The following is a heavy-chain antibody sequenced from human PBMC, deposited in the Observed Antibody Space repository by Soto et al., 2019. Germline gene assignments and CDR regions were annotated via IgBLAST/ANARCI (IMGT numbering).Heavy chain of an antibody. Sequence: LRLSCAASGFTFSSYAMSWVRQAPGKGLEWVSAISGSGGSTYYADSVKGRFTISRDNSKNTLYLQMNSLRAEDTAVYYCAKDSAMIADFWSGYFNWFDPWGQGTLVTVSS. CDR2: ISGSGGST. J-gene: IGHJ5*02. V-gene: IGHV3-23*01. CDR1: GFTFSSYA. CDR3: AKDSAMIADFWSGYFNWFDP. D-gene: IGHD3-3*01.